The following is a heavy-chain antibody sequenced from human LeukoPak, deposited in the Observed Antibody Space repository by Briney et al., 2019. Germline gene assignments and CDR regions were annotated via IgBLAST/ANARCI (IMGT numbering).Heavy chain of an antibody. CDR3: AREGDGSKPFDY. J-gene: IGHJ4*02. Sequence: PSETLSLTCTVSGGSISSGGYYWSWIRQHPGKGLESIGYIYSSGSTYYNPSLKSRLTISVDTSKNQFSLKLSSVTAADTAVYYCAREGDGSKPFDYWGQGTLVTVSS. CDR2: IYSSGST. CDR1: GGSISSGGYY. V-gene: IGHV4-31*03. D-gene: IGHD1-26*01.